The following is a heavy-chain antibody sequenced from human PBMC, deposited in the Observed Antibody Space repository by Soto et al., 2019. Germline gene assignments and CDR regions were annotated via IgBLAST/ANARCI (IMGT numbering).Heavy chain of an antibody. CDR3: ASSGTTVTFNWFDP. CDR1: GFPFDDYG. V-gene: IGHV4-34*01. D-gene: IGHD4-4*01. CDR2: INHSGST. J-gene: IGHJ5*02. Sequence: PWGSLRLSCAASGFPFDDYGMTWIRQPPGKGLEWIGEINHSGSTNYNPSLKSRVTISVDTSKNQFSLKLSSVTAADTAVYYCASSGTTVTFNWFDPWGQGTLVTVSS.